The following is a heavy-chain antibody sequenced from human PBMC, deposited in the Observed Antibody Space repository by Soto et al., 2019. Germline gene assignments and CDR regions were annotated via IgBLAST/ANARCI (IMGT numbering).Heavy chain of an antibody. Sequence: QGQLVQSGAEVKKPGASVKVSCKASGYTFTSFGITWVRQAPGQGLEWMGWISTYNGKANYAQKLQGRVTVTRDTSTNPAYMELRSLRSDDTAVYYCAKDGYGNNDGDALHIWGQGTMVTVSS. J-gene: IGHJ3*02. D-gene: IGHD4-4*01. CDR2: ISTYNGKA. CDR3: AKDGYGNNDGDALHI. V-gene: IGHV1-18*04. CDR1: GYTFTSFG.